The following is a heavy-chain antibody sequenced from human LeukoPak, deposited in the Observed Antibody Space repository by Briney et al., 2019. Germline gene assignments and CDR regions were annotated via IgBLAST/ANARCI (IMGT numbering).Heavy chain of an antibody. CDR2: IHPNSGGT. D-gene: IGHD2-2*01. Sequence: ASVKVSCKSSGYTFTGYYMHWVRQAPGQGLEWMGRIHPNSGGTHYAQMFQGRVTMTRDTSISTAYVELSRLRSDDTAVYYCASSCYAPYCDFDYWGQGTLVTVSS. CDR1: GYTFTGYY. J-gene: IGHJ4*02. V-gene: IGHV1-2*06. CDR3: ASSCYAPYCDFDY.